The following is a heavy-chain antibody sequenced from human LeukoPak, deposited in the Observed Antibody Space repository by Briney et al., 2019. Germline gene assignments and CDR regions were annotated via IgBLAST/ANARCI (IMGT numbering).Heavy chain of an antibody. CDR3: ARGGRFYGSGRRFDY. Sequence: GGSLRLSCAASGFTFSNYWMHWVRQAPGKGLVWVSRINYDGSGTRYADSVKGRFTISRDNAKNTLYLQMNSLRAEDTAVYYCARGGRFYGSGRRFDYWGQGTLVTASS. D-gene: IGHD3-10*01. J-gene: IGHJ4*02. CDR1: GFTFSNYW. V-gene: IGHV3-74*01. CDR2: INYDGSGT.